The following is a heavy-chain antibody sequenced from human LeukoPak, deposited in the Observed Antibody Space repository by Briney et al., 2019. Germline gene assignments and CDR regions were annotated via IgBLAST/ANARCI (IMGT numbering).Heavy chain of an antibody. CDR3: ARDRYSGYDYDY. CDR1: GGSISGGGYY. D-gene: IGHD5-12*01. CDR2: IYHSGST. Sequence: SETLSLTCTVSGGSISGGGYYWSWIRQPPGKGLEWIGYIYHSGSTYYNPSLKSRVTISVDRSKNQFSLKLSSVTAADTAVYYCARDRYSGYDYDYWGQGTLVTVSS. J-gene: IGHJ4*02. V-gene: IGHV4-30-2*01.